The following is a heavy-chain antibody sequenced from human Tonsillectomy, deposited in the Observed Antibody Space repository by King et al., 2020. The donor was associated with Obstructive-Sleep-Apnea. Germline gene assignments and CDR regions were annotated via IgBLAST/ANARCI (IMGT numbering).Heavy chain of an antibody. CDR3: AKNEASISAVSTDPIA. Sequence: QLVQSGGGVVQPGRSLRLSCAASGFTFNSYGMHWVRQAPGKGLEWLAVISYDGSNKNYADSVKGRFTISRDNSKNTLYLKMNSLRAEDTAMYYCAKNEASISAVSTDPIARGQGTLVTVSS. CDR1: GFTFNSYG. J-gene: IGHJ4*02. D-gene: IGHD6-6*01. CDR2: ISYDGSNK. V-gene: IGHV3-30*18.